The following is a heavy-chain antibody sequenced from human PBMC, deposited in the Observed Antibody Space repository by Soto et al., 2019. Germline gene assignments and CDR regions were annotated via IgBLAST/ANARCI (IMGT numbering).Heavy chain of an antibody. Sequence: QVQLVQSGAEVKKPGASVKVSCKASGYPFTGYSVGWVRQAPGQGLEWMGWISAYSGDTYYAQRFQDRLSMTTDASTSTAYMELRSHRSDDTAVYYCARPSGTYGDYAWSLKYWGQGTLVTVSS. CDR2: ISAYSGDT. CDR1: GYPFTGYS. J-gene: IGHJ4*02. D-gene: IGHD4-17*01. CDR3: ARPSGTYGDYAWSLKY. V-gene: IGHV1-18*01.